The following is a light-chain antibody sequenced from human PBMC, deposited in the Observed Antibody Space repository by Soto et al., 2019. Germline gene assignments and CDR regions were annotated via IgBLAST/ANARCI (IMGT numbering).Light chain of an antibody. CDR3: LQYFRPWT. CDR2: WAS. Sequence: DIVMTQSPDSLAVSLGERATINCKSSQSVLYSSNNKNYLAWYQQKPGQPPKLLIYWASTRESGVPDRFSGSGSGTDFTLTISSLQAEDVAVYSCLQYFRPWTFGQGTKVEIK. V-gene: IGKV4-1*01. J-gene: IGKJ1*01. CDR1: QSVLYSSNNKNY.